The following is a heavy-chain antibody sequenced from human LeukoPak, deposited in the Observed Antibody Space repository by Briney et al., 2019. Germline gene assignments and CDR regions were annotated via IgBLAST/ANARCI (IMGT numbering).Heavy chain of an antibody. D-gene: IGHD6-25*01. CDR3: AKSGEAFDI. CDR2: ISYDGSNK. CDR1: GFTFSSYG. J-gene: IGHJ3*02. Sequence: GRSLRLSCAASGFTFSSYGMHWVRQAPGKGLEWVAVISYDGSNKYYADSVKGRFTISRDNSKNTLYLQMNSLRAEDTAVYCCAKSGEAFDIWGQGTMVTVSS. V-gene: IGHV3-30*18.